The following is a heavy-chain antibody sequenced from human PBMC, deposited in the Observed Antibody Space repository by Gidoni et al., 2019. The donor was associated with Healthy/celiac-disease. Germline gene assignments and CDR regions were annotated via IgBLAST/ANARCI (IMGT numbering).Heavy chain of an antibody. Sequence: QVQLVQSGAEVKKPGSSVKVSCKASGGPFSSYTISWVRQAPGQGLGWMGRIIPFLGIANYEQKFQGRVTITADKSTSTAYMELSSLRSEDTAVYYCARGSSGGGAFDIWGQGTMVTVSS. CDR2: IIPFLGIA. CDR1: GGPFSSYT. CDR3: ARGSSGGGAFDI. V-gene: IGHV1-69*02. J-gene: IGHJ3*02. D-gene: IGHD6-6*01.